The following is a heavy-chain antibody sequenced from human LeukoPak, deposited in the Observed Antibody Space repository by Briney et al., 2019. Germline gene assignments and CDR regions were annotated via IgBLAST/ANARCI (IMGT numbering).Heavy chain of an antibody. V-gene: IGHV3-66*02. Sequence: GGSLRLSCAASGFTVSSNYMSWVRQAPGKGLEWVSVIYSGGSTYYADSVKGRFTISRDNSKNTLYLQMNSLRAEDTAVYYCARNQAAAGPVPTRYMDVWGKGTTVTVSS. CDR3: ARNQAAAGPVPTRYMDV. CDR1: GFTVSSNY. J-gene: IGHJ6*03. D-gene: IGHD6-13*01. CDR2: IYSGGST.